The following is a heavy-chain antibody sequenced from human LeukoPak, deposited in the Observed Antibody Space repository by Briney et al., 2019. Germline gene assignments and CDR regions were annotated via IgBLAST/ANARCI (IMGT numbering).Heavy chain of an antibody. D-gene: IGHD5-24*01. CDR1: GGSISSGSYY. CDR2: IYTSGST. Sequence: SETLSLTCTVSGGSISSGSYYWSWIRQPAGKGLEWIGRIYTSGSTNYNPSLKSRVTISVDTSKNQFSLNLSSVTAADTAVYYCARDPDGYKFFDYWGRGSPVVVSS. J-gene: IGHJ4*02. V-gene: IGHV4-61*02. CDR3: ARDPDGYKFFDY.